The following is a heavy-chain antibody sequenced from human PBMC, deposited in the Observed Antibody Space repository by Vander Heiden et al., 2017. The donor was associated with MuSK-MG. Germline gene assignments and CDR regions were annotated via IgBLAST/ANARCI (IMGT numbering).Heavy chain of an antibody. CDR2: IYYSGST. V-gene: IGHV4-59*01. CDR1: GGSISMYY. Sequence: QVQLPESGPGLVTPSATLSLTCTVPGGSISMYYWSWIRQPPGKVLEWIGYIYYSGSTNYNPSLKSRVTISVDTSKNQFSLKLSSVTAADTAVYYCARDTWYFDLWGRGTLVTVSS. CDR3: ARDTWYFDL. J-gene: IGHJ2*01.